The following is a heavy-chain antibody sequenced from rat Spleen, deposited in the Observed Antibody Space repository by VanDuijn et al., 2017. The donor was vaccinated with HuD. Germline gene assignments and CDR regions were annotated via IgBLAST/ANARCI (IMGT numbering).Heavy chain of an antibody. D-gene: IGHD1-10*01. CDR1: GFTFTDFY. CDR2: IRNKANGYTT. Sequence: EVKLLESGGGLVQPGDSMRLSCAASGFTFTDFYMNWIRQPAGQAPEWLGFIRNKANGYTTEYNPSVKGRFTISRDNTQNMLYLQMNNLRSEDTAIYYCTSRGSNYRNWFANWGQGTLVTVSS. J-gene: IGHJ3*01. V-gene: IGHV7-7*01. CDR3: TSRGSNYRNWFAN.